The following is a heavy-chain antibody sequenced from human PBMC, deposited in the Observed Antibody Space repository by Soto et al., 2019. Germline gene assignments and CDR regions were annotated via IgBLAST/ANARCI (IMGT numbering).Heavy chain of an antibody. Sequence: ASVKVSCKASGYTFTSYYMHWVRQAPGQGLEWMGIINPSGGSTSYAQKFQGRVTMTRDTSTSTVYMELSSLRSEDTAVYYCAGEPPNQQQKGSNYYYYMDVWGKGTTVTV. CDR1: GYTFTSYY. CDR3: AGEPPNQQQKGSNYYYYMDV. V-gene: IGHV1-46*01. J-gene: IGHJ6*03. CDR2: INPSGGST. D-gene: IGHD6-13*01.